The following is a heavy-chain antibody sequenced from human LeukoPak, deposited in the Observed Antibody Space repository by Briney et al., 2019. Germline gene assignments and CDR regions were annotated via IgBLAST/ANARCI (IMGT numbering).Heavy chain of an antibody. V-gene: IGHV4-4*07. CDR1: GGSINYYD. J-gene: IGHJ3*02. Sequence: SETLSLTCSVSGGSINYYDWSWIRQAAGKGLEWIGRIYASGSTNYTTSLKSRVTMSVDTSKNQFSLKLSSVTAADTAVYFCARAPGSGSYYLAFDIWGQGTMVTVSS. CDR2: IYASGST. CDR3: ARAPGSGSYYLAFDI. D-gene: IGHD3-10*01.